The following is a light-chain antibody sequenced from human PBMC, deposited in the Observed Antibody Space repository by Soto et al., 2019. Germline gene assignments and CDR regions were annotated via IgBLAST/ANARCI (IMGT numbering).Light chain of an antibody. CDR3: SSYTSSSTLSVV. J-gene: IGLJ2*01. Sequence: QSALTQPASVSGSPGQSITISCTGTSSDVGGYNYVSWYQQHPGKAPKLMIYDVSNRPSGVSNRFSGSKSDNTASLTISGLQAEDEADYYCSSYTSSSTLSVVFGGGTKVTVL. CDR1: SSDVGGYNY. V-gene: IGLV2-14*01. CDR2: DVS.